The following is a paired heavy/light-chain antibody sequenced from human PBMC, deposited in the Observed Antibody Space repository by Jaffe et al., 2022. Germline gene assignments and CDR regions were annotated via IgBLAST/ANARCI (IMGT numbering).Heavy chain of an antibody. CDR3: ARDRGYEGYDNFDF. J-gene: IGHJ4*02. V-gene: IGHV3-21*01. Sequence: VQLVESGGGLVKPGGSLRLSCAASGFTFSTYSMNWVRQAPGKGLEWVSSVSSSSDYIHYTDSVKGRFTISRDNAKNSLFLQMNSLRVEDTAVYYCARDRGYEGYDNFDFWGQGTLVTVSS. CDR1: GFTFSTYS. D-gene: IGHD5-12*01. CDR2: VSSSSDYI.
Light chain of an antibody. Sequence: EIVLTQSPGTLSLSPGERATLSCRASQSVSSNYLAWYQQKPGQAPRLLISDASNRATGIPDRFSGSGSGTDFTLTISRLEPEDFAVYFCQHYSGLPLTFGGGTKVEIK. V-gene: IGKV3-20*01. J-gene: IGKJ4*01. CDR1: QSVSSNY. CDR3: QHYSGLPLT. CDR2: DAS.